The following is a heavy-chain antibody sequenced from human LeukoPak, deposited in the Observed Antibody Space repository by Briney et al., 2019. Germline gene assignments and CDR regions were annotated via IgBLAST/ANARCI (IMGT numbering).Heavy chain of an antibody. D-gene: IGHD1-1*01. Sequence: GGSLRLSCAASGFTFSSFDMHWVRQPTGQGLEWVSTIGTASDTYYPGAVEGRFTLSRDNAKNSLYLKMNSLTAGDTAVYYCARGPPRGKYYYMDVWGKGTTVTVSS. V-gene: IGHV3-13*01. CDR1: GFTFSSFD. CDR3: ARGPPRGKYYYMDV. J-gene: IGHJ6*03. CDR2: IGTASDT.